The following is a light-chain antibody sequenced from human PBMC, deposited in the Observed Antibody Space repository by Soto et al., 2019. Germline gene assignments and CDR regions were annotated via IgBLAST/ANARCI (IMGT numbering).Light chain of an antibody. CDR2: GAS. V-gene: IGKV3-20*01. CDR3: QQYDSSPPT. Sequence: EIVLTQSPGTLSLSPGERATLSCRASQSVSSNYLAWYRRKPGQAPRLLIYGASSRPTGIPDRFSGSGSGTDFTLTITRLEPEDFAIYYCQQYDSSPPTFGPGTRVETK. CDR1: QSVSSNY. J-gene: IGKJ1*01.